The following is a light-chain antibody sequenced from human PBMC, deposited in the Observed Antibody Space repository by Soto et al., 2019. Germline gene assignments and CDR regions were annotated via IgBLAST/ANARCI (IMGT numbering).Light chain of an antibody. CDR2: DVS. J-gene: IGLJ3*02. CDR1: SSDVGAHNY. V-gene: IGLV2-11*01. Sequence: QSALTQPRSVSGSPGQSVTISCTGTSSDVGAHNYVSWYQQQPGKAPKLMIYDVSQRPSGVPDRLSGSKSGNTASLTISGLQTEDEADYYCCSYAGDYTLVFGGGTKLTVL. CDR3: CSYAGDYTLV.